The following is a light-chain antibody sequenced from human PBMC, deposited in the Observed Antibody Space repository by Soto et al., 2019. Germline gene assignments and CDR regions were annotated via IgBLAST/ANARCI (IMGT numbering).Light chain of an antibody. J-gene: IGLJ1*01. CDR2: HNY. V-gene: IGLV1-47*01. CDR1: SSNIGSDF. CDR3: STWDDSLSSYV. Sequence: QSVLTQAPSASGTPGQRVTISCSGSSSNIGSDFVSWYQQLPGTAPNLLIYHNYQRPSGVPDRFSGSKSGTSASLAISDLRSEDEADYYCSTWDDSLSSYVFGAGTKVTVL.